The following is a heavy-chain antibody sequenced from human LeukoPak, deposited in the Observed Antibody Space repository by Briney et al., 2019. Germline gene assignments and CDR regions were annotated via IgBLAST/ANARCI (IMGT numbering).Heavy chain of an antibody. J-gene: IGHJ4*02. CDR2: ISYDGSNK. D-gene: IGHD5-18*01. Sequence: PGGSLRLSCAASGFTFSSYAMHWVRQAPGKGLEWVAVISYDGSNKYYADSVKGRFTISRDNSKNTLYLQMKSLRAEDTAVYYCARENSYGYGSYYFDYWGQGTLVTVSS. V-gene: IGHV3-30*04. CDR3: ARENSYGYGSYYFDY. CDR1: GFTFSSYA.